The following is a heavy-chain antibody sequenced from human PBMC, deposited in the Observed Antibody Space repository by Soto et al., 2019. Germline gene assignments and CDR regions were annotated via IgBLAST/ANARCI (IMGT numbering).Heavy chain of an antibody. V-gene: IGHV1-2*02. CDR1: GYTFTDYY. D-gene: IGHD6-19*01. Sequence: GASVKVSCKASGYTFTDYYMHWVRQAPGQGLEWMGWINPNSRGTNYAQKFQGRGTMTRDTYTSTAYMALNRLGSDDTAVYYCAKYQSPCSGGPDMDVWGQGNTVPVSS. J-gene: IGHJ6*02. CDR3: AKYQSPCSGGPDMDV. CDR2: INPNSRGT.